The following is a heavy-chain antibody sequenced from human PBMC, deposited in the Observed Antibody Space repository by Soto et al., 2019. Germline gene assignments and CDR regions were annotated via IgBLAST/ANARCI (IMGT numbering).Heavy chain of an antibody. CDR1: TESLRGYY. Sequence: QVQLQQRGAGLLRPSETLSLTCAVSTESLRGYYWTWIRQSPGKGLEWIGDISQSGFTNYNPSLESRVTLSVDPSKSEFSLHLTSMTSADTALYYCARGLFSSGWYSSFDPWGQGTPVTVSS. CDR2: ISQSGFT. J-gene: IGHJ5*02. CDR3: ARGLFSSGWYSSFDP. D-gene: IGHD6-19*01. V-gene: IGHV4-34*01.